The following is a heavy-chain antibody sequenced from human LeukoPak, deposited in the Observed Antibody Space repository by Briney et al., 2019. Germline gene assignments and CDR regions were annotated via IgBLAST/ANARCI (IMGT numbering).Heavy chain of an antibody. J-gene: IGHJ4*02. CDR3: ASSTQISKYADY. Sequence: GGSLRLSCAASGFSFSSYWMSWVRQAPGKGLEWVSSISSSSNNIYYADSVKGRFTISRDNAKSTLYLQMNSLRAEDTAVYYCASSTQISKYADYWGQGALVTVSS. V-gene: IGHV3-21*01. CDR1: GFSFSSYW. CDR2: ISSSSNNI. D-gene: IGHD2-2*01.